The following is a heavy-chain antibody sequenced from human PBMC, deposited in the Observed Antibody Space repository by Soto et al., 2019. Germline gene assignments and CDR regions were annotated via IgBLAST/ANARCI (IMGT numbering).Heavy chain of an antibody. J-gene: IGHJ5*02. Sequence: LRLSCAASGFTFSSYAMHWVRQAPGKGLEWVAVISYDGSNKYYADSVKGRFTISRDNSKNTLYLQMNSLRVEDTAVYYCAREDIVVVPAAILSWFDPWGQGTLVTVSS. D-gene: IGHD2-2*02. V-gene: IGHV3-30-3*01. CDR3: AREDIVVVPAAILSWFDP. CDR1: GFTFSSYA. CDR2: ISYDGSNK.